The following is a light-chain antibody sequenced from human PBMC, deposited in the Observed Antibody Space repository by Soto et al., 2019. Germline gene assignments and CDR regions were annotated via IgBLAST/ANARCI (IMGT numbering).Light chain of an antibody. J-gene: IGLJ1*01. CDR3: FSYTSSSTLGV. Sequence: QSVLTQPASVSGSPGQSITISCTGTSSDVGGFNYVSWYQQHPGKAPKLMIYDVSNRPSGVAIRFSDSKSGNTASLAISGLQAEDEADYYNFSYTSSSTLGVFGTGTKLTVL. CDR2: DVS. V-gene: IGLV2-14*01. CDR1: SSDVGGFNY.